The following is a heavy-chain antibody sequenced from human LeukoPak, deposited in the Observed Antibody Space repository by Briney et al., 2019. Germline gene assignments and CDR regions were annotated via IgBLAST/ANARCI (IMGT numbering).Heavy chain of an antibody. CDR1: GYTFIGYY. J-gene: IGHJ3*02. CDR3: ARKYGDYNAELAFDI. D-gene: IGHD4-17*01. Sequence: GASVKVSCKASGYTFIGYYMYWVRQAPGQGPEWMGWINPNSGGTNYAQKFQGRVTMTRDTSISIAYMELSRLRSDDTAVYYCARKYGDYNAELAFDIWGQGTMVTVSS. CDR2: INPNSGGT. V-gene: IGHV1-2*02.